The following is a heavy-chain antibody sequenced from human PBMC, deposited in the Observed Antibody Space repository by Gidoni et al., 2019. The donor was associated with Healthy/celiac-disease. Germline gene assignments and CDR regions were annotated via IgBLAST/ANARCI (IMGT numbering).Heavy chain of an antibody. Sequence: QVQLVESGGGVVQPGGSLRLSCAASGFTFSSYGMHWVGQAPGKGLDWLAFIRYDGSNKYYADSVKGRFTISRDNSKNTLYLQMNSLRAEDTAVYYCAKVRRDGYQYYFDYWGQGTLVTVSS. CDR2: IRYDGSNK. V-gene: IGHV3-30*02. CDR3: AKVRRDGYQYYFDY. CDR1: GFTFSSYG. D-gene: IGHD5-12*01. J-gene: IGHJ4*02.